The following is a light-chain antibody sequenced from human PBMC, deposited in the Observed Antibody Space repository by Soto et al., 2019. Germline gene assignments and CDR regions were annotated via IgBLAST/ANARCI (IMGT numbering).Light chain of an antibody. V-gene: IGKV1-16*02. CDR2: AAS. J-gene: IGKJ4*01. CDR3: QQYKDYPLT. Sequence: DIQMTQSPSSLSASVGDRITITCRASQDITTSLVWFRLKPGKAPESLIYAASRLLSGVPSKFSGSGSGTDFTLTISSLQPEDFATYYCQQYKDYPLTFGGGTRVEIK. CDR1: QDITTS.